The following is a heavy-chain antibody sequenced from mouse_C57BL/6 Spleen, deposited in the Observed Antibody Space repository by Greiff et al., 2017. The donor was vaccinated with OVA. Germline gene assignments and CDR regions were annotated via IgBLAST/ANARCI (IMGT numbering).Heavy chain of an antibody. CDR2: IWSGGST. CDR3: ARLYSNYAYWYFDV. D-gene: IGHD2-5*01. CDR1: GFSLTSYG. Sequence: VQLQQSGPGLVQPSQSLSITCTVSGFSLTSYGVHWVRQSPGKGLEWLGVIWSGGSTDYNAAFISRLSISKDNSKSQVFFKMNSLQADDTAIYYCARLYSNYAYWYFDVWGTGTTVTVSS. V-gene: IGHV2-2*01. J-gene: IGHJ1*03.